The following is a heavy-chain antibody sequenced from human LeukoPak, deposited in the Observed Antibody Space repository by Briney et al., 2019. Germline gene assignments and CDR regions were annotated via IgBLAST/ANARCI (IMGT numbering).Heavy chain of an antibody. CDR2: INTDGTVT. V-gene: IGHV3-74*01. CDR1: GFTFSKYW. Sequence: GGSLRLSCAASGFTFSKYWMLWVRQAPGKGLESVSRINTDGTVTTYADSVKGRFTASRDNVDNTMFLQMNSVRDEDTAVYYCATKQWLAPPPDSWGQGTPVTVSS. J-gene: IGHJ4*02. CDR3: ATKQWLAPPPDS. D-gene: IGHD6-19*01.